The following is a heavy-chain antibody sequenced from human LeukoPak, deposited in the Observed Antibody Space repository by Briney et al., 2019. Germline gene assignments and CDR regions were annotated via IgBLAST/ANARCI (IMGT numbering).Heavy chain of an antibody. D-gene: IGHD3-10*01. Sequence: GGSLRLSCAASGFICRSYAMSWVRQAPGKGLEWVSSLSAGGGGAYYADSVRGRLTISRDDSKNTLYLQMNSLRVEDTARYYCAKEKSRRFDFDYWGQGTLATVSS. CDR2: LSAGGGGA. J-gene: IGHJ4*02. CDR3: AKEKSRRFDFDY. CDR1: GFICRSYA. V-gene: IGHV3-23*01.